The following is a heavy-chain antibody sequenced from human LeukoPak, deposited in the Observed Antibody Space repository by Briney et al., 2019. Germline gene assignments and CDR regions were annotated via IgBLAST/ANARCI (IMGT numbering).Heavy chain of an antibody. Sequence: ASETLSLTCAVYGGSFSGYYWSWIRQPPGKGLEWIGEINHSGGTNYNPSLKSRVTISVDTSKNQFSLKLSSVTAADTAVYYCARDFPYYYYMDVWGKGTTVTVSS. D-gene: IGHD2/OR15-2a*01. CDR1: GGSFSGYY. CDR2: INHSGGT. J-gene: IGHJ6*03. CDR3: ARDFPYYYYMDV. V-gene: IGHV4-34*01.